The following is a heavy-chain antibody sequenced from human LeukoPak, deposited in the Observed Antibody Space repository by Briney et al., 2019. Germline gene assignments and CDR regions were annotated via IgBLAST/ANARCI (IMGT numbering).Heavy chain of an antibody. J-gene: IGHJ3*02. CDR3: ARQGCSGGSCLDAFDI. CDR1: GDSFSSYY. V-gene: IGHV4-59*08. D-gene: IGHD2-15*01. CDR2: MYYSGGP. Sequence: PSETLSLTCTVSGDSFSSYYWSWIRQPPGKGLEWIGYMYYSGGPNYNPSLKSRVTISVDTSKNQFSLKLASVTAADTAVYYCARQGCSGGSCLDAFDIWGQGTMVTVSS.